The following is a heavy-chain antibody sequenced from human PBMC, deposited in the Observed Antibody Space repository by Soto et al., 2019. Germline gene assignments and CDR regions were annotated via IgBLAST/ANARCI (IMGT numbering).Heavy chain of an antibody. D-gene: IGHD3-10*01. J-gene: IGHJ6*02. CDR1: GFTFSSYG. CDR2: IWYDGSNK. V-gene: IGHV3-33*01. CDR3: ARVGGYYGSGSYYKTHLPPPYYYYYGMDV. Sequence: GGSLRLSCAASGFTFSSYGMHWVRQAPGKGLEWLAVIWYDGSNKYYADSVKGLFTISRDNSKNTLYLRMNSLRAEDTAVYYWARVGGYYGSGSYYKTHLPPPYYYYYGMDVWGQGTTVTVSS.